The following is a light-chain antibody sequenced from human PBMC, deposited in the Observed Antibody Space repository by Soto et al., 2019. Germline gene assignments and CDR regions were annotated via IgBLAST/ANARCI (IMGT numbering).Light chain of an antibody. Sequence: RASQSVSSYLAWYQQKPGQAPRLLIYDASNRATGIPARFIVSWSGRRHTISVCSLGIPDDAVYQCMKRPNQLLGTCGRGTKVDI. CDR1: QSVSSY. J-gene: IGKJ4*02. CDR3: MKRPNQLLGT. CDR2: DAS. V-gene: IGKV3-11*02.